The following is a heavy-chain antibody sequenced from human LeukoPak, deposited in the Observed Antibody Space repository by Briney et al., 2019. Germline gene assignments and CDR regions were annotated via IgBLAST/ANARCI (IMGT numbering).Heavy chain of an antibody. J-gene: IGHJ6*02. V-gene: IGHV1-8*01. CDR2: MNPNSGNT. CDR3: ATPSSGDYGGQPGENYGMDV. D-gene: IGHD4-17*01. CDR1: GYTFTSYD. Sequence: ASVKVSCKASGYTFTSYDINWVRQATGQGLEWMGWMNPNSGNTGYAQKFQGRVTMTRNTSISTAYMELSSLRSEDTAVYYCATPSSGDYGGQPGENYGMDVWGQGTTVTVSS.